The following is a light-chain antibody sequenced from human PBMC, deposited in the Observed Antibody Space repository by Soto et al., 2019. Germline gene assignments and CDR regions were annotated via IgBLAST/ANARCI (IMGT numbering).Light chain of an antibody. CDR3: QQRSTGLT. V-gene: IGKV3-15*01. J-gene: IGKJ4*01. CDR2: DTS. Sequence: EIVMRQSPATLSVSPGGRATLSCRASQSVSGNSSWYQQKPDQPPRLLLYDTSTRATDIPARFSGSGSGTEFTLTISSLEPEDFALYYCQQRSTGLTFGGGTKVDI. CDR1: QSVSGN.